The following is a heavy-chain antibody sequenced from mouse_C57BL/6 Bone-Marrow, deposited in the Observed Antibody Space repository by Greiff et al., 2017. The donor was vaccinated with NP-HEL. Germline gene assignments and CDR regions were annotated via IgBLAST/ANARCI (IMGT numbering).Heavy chain of an antibody. CDR1: GFTFSNYW. CDR3: TSGSSLSFDY. J-gene: IGHJ2*01. Sequence: EVKLMESGGGLVQPGGSMKLSCVASGFTFSNYWMNWVRQSPEKGLEWVAQIRLKSDNYATHYAESVKGRFTISSDDSKSSVYLQMNNLRAEDTGIYYCTSGSSLSFDYWGQGTTLTVSS. D-gene: IGHD1-1*01. V-gene: IGHV6-3*01. CDR2: IRLKSDNYAT.